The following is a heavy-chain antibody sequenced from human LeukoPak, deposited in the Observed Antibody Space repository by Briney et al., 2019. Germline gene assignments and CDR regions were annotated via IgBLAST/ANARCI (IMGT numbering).Heavy chain of an antibody. D-gene: IGHD4/OR15-4a*01. CDR3: AGHKTMAVGFGY. V-gene: IGHV3-21*01. J-gene: IGHJ4*02. Sequence: GGSLRLSCAASGFTVSSNYMSWVRQAPGKGLEWVSSMSGSSDHIYYADSVKGRFTISRGDAKNSLYLQMKSLRVEDTAVYYCAGHKTMAVGFGYWGQGTLVTVSS. CDR1: GFTVSSNY. CDR2: MSGSSDHI.